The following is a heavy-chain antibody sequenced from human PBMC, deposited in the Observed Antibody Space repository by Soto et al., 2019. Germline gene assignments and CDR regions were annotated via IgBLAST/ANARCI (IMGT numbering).Heavy chain of an antibody. Sequence: EVQLVESGGGLVQPGGSLRLSCAASGFTFSSYEMNWVRQAPGKGLEWVSYISSSGRTIYYADSVKGRFTISRDNAKKSLYLQVNCLRAEDTAVYYRARDGLGRYDDSSGYSSLIWDFDLWGRGTLVTVSS. J-gene: IGHJ2*01. CDR3: ARDGLGRYDDSSGYSSLIWDFDL. CDR2: ISSSGRTI. D-gene: IGHD3-22*01. CDR1: GFTFSSYE. V-gene: IGHV3-48*03.